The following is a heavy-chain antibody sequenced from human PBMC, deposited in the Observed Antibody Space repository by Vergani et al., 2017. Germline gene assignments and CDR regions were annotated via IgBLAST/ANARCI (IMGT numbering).Heavy chain of an antibody. CDR3: ARDSWTSELRGVYWFDT. J-gene: IGHJ5*02. Sequence: QVQLQESGPGLVKPSETLSLTCAVSNDSINSGYFWSWIRQPAGKGLEWIGRIHSSGTTNYNPSLKSRVTLSVDTSKNQLSLRMTSVTAADTAVYYCARDSWTSELRGVYWFDTWGQGTLVSVSS. V-gene: IGHV4-4*07. D-gene: IGHD3-10*01. CDR2: IHSSGTT. CDR1: NDSINSGYF.